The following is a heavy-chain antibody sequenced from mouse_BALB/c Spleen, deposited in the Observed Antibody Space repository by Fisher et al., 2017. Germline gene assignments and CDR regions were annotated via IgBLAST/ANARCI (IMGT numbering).Heavy chain of an antibody. CDR3: SEDSAVYYCARYYYGSSPWYFDV. V-gene: IGHV1-4*01. J-gene: IGHJ1*01. Sequence: KFKGKATLTADKSSSTAYMQLSSPTSEDSAVYYCARYYYGSSPWYFDVWGAGTTVTVSS. D-gene: IGHD1-1*01.